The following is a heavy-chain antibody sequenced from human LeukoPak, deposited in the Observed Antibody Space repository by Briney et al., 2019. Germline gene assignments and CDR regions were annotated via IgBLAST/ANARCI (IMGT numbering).Heavy chain of an antibody. D-gene: IGHD6-19*01. CDR2: IYPSGTP. CDR3: ARNHGWYYFDY. CDR1: GGSISSSNW. Sequence: SETLSLTCAVSGGSISSSNWYSWVRQPPGKGLEWIGEIYPSGTPNYNPSLKSRVTISLDKSKDQFSLNLTSVTAADTAVYYCARNHGWYYFDYWGQGTLVNVSS. V-gene: IGHV4-4*02. J-gene: IGHJ4*02.